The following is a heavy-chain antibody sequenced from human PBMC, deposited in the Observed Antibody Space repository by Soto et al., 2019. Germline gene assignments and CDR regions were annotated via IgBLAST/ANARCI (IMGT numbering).Heavy chain of an antibody. D-gene: IGHD3-3*01. V-gene: IGHV3-11*01. CDR2: IGAYGNTI. CDR1: AFSFRDYF. CDR3: ARDDYTYGVY. Sequence: QMQLVESGGGLVKRGESLRVSCAASAFSFRDYFMTWILQAPGKGLQLVSDIGAYGNTIYYADSVKGRFTISRDDAKNSLYLDMNNLRAEDTAVYYCARDDYTYGVYWGQGSLVTVSS. J-gene: IGHJ4*02.